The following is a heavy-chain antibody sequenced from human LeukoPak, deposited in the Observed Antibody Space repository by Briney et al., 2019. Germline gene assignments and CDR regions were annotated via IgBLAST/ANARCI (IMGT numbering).Heavy chain of an antibody. Sequence: APVKVSCTASGYTFTRYDINGGRQAPGQGLEWMGGVNPNSGKTSNVQKIQGRLTITRNTSTGTADLERSSLSDEDTAVYCCARRSTHPDRCFDHWGQGTLVTVSS. CDR1: GYTFTRYD. J-gene: IGHJ5*02. D-gene: IGHD2-2*01. V-gene: IGHV1-8*01. CDR3: ARRSTHPDRCFDH. CDR2: VNPNSGKT.